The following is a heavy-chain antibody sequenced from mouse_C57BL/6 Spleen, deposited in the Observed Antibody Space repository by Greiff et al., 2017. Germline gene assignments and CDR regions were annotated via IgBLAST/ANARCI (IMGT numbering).Heavy chain of an antibody. CDR2: ICDGGSYT. Sequence: EVQRVESGGGFVKPGGSLKLSCAASGFTFSSYAMSWVRQTPEKRLEWVATICDGGSYTYYPDNVKGRFTNTSDKATINLYLQMRHLKAVDTSMYCCARDGGLGYWGQGTTLTVSS. J-gene: IGHJ2*01. CDR3: ARDGGLGY. CDR1: GFTFSSYA. D-gene: IGHD3-3*01. V-gene: IGHV5-4*01.